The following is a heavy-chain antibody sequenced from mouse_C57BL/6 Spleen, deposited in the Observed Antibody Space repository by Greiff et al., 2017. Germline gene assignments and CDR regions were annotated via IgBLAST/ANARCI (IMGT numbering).Heavy chain of an antibody. V-gene: IGHV5-4*01. CDR3: AREYYYGSSYYAMDY. Sequence: EVQVVESGGGLVKPGGSLKLSCAASGFTFSSYAMSWVRQTPEKRLEWVATISDGGSYTYYPDNVKGRFTISRDNAKNNLYLQMSHLKSEDTAMYYCAREYYYGSSYYAMDYWGQGTSVTVSS. J-gene: IGHJ4*01. D-gene: IGHD1-1*01. CDR2: ISDGGSYT. CDR1: GFTFSSYA.